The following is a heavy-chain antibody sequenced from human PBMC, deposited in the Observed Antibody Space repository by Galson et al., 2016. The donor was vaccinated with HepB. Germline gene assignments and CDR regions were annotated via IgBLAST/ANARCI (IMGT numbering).Heavy chain of an antibody. J-gene: IGHJ6*02. CDR1: GGTYASYA. D-gene: IGHD4-23*01. Sequence: SVKVSCKASGGTYASYAFSWVRQAPGHGLEWMGGIIPVFATTNYAQKFQGRVTITADESTSTAYMELSSLRSEDTAVYYCARRTVVTLYGMDVWGQGTTVTVSS. CDR3: ARRTVVTLYGMDV. V-gene: IGHV1-69*13. CDR2: IIPVFATT.